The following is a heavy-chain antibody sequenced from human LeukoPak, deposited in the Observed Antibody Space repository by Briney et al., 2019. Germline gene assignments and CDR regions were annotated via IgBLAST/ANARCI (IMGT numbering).Heavy chain of an antibody. Sequence: ASVKVSCKASGYTFTSYDINWLRQATGQGLEWMGWMNPNSGNTGYAQKFQGRVTITRNTSISTAYMELSSLRSEDTAVYYCARGESVAEFDYWGQGTLVTVSS. CDR2: MNPNSGNT. J-gene: IGHJ4*02. D-gene: IGHD6-19*01. CDR1: GYTFTSYD. CDR3: ARGESVAEFDY. V-gene: IGHV1-8*03.